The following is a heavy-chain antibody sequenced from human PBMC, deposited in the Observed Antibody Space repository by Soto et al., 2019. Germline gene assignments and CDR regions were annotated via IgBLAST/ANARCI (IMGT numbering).Heavy chain of an antibody. CDR2: IYDGGRT. CDR1: GGSISTVDYW. V-gene: IGHV4-30-4*01. D-gene: IGHD7-27*01. Sequence: QVQLQESGPGLVKPSQTLSLTCTVSGGSISTVDYWWSWIRQSPDMGLEWIGHIYDGGRTYTNPSLESRVTMSVDTSKRQLSLTLSSVSAADTAVYYCARGPSGDKVDSWGQGTLVTVSS. J-gene: IGHJ4*02. CDR3: ARGPSGDKVDS.